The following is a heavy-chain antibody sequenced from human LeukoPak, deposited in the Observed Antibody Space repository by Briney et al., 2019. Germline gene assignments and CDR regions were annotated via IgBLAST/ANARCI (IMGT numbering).Heavy chain of an antibody. CDR2: IKQDGSEK. J-gene: IGHJ4*02. V-gene: IGHV3-7*01. CDR1: GFTFSSYW. D-gene: IGHD1-26*01. CDR3: ARARGSYSFDY. Sequence: PGGSLRLSCAASGFTFSSYWMSWVRQAPGKGLEWVANIKQDGSEKYYVDSVKGRFTISGDNAKNSLYLQMNSLRAEDTAVYYCARARGSYSFDYWGQGTLVTVSS.